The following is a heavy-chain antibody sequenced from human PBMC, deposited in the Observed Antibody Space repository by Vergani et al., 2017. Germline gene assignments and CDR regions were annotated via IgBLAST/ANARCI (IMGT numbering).Heavy chain of an antibody. V-gene: IGHV4-39*01. CDR3: AGHSTVEWLVKLGWIDP. CDR2: IYYSGST. J-gene: IGHJ5*02. D-gene: IGHD6-19*01. Sequence: QLQLQESGPGLVKPSATLSLTCSVSGASIRSSNYYWGWLRQPPGKGLEWIASIYYSGSTYSNPSLKSRVTMSVDTSKNQFSLKLSSVTAADTAVYFCAGHSTVEWLVKLGWIDPWGQGILVTGSS. CDR1: GASIRSSNYY.